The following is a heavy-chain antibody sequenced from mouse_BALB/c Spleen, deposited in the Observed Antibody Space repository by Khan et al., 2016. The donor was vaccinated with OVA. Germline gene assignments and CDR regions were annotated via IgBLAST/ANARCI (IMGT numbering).Heavy chain of an antibody. Sequence: QVQLQQSGAELVRPGASVKLSCKASGFSFTSYWMNWVKQRPGQGLEWIGLIHPSASDTRLNQKFKDKATLTVDKSSSTAYMQLSSPTSEDAAVYYCARGDTASYGYFDVWGAGTTVTVSS. V-gene: IGHV1-69*02. D-gene: IGHD1-2*01. J-gene: IGHJ1*01. CDR3: ARGDTASYGYFDV. CDR2: IHPSASDT. CDR1: GFSFTSYW.